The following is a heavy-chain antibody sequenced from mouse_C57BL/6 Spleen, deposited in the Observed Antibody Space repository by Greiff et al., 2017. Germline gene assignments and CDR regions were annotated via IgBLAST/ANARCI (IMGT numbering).Heavy chain of an antibody. Sequence: QVQLQQPGAELVRPGSSVKLSCKASGYTFTSYWMDWVKQRPGQGLEWIGNIYPSDSETHYNQKFKDKATLTVDKSSSTAYMQLSSLTSEDSAVYYCARQLRRGYYFDDWGQGTTLTVSS. V-gene: IGHV1-61*01. CDR3: ARQLRRGYYFDD. CDR2: IYPSDSET. CDR1: GYTFTSYW. J-gene: IGHJ2*01. D-gene: IGHD1-1*01.